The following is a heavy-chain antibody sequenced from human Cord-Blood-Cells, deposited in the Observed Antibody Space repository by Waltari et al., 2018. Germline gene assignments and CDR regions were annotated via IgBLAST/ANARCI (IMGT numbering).Heavy chain of an antibody. CDR3: ARSRVGATYYYYYYGMDV. CDR2: ISSSGSTI. Sequence: EVQLVESGGGLVQPGGSLRLSCAASGFTFSSYEMNWVRQAPGKGLEWVSYISSSGSTIYYADSVKGRFTISRYNAKNSLYLQMNSLRAEDTAVYYCARSRVGATYYYYYYGMDVWGQGTTVTVSS. D-gene: IGHD1-26*01. CDR1: GFTFSSYE. J-gene: IGHJ6*02. V-gene: IGHV3-48*03.